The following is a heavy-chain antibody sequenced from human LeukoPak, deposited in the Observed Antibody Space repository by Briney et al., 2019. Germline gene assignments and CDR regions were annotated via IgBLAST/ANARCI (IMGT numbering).Heavy chain of an antibody. Sequence: PGGSLRLSCAASGFTFSSYWMSWVRQAPGKGLEWVANIKQDGSEKYYVDSVKGRFTISRDNAKNSLYLQMSSLRAEDTAVYFCARDRHVPGLYYYYMDVWGKGTTVTVSS. CDR2: IKQDGSEK. J-gene: IGHJ6*03. V-gene: IGHV3-7*01. CDR1: GFTFSSYW. CDR3: ARDRHVPGLYYYYMDV. D-gene: IGHD6-6*01.